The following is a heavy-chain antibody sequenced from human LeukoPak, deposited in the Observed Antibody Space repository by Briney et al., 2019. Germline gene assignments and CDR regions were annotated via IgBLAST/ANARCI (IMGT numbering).Heavy chain of an antibody. CDR2: ITINGGST. CDR1: GFTFSTHA. CDR3: ARAIYGDYASTDYYYYGLDV. V-gene: IGHV3-64*01. Sequence: GGSLRLSCVASGFTFSTHAMHWVRQAPGKGLEYVSGITINGGSTYYLNSVKGRFTVSRDNSKNTLFLQMGSLRAEDMAVYYCARAIYGDYASTDYYYYGLDVWGQGTTVTVFS. J-gene: IGHJ6*02. D-gene: IGHD4-17*01.